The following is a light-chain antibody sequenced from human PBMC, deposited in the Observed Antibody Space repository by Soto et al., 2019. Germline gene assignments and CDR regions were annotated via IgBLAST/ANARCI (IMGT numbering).Light chain of an antibody. CDR3: MQALQTPWT. CDR2: LGS. V-gene: IGKV2-28*01. J-gene: IGKJ2*02. CDR1: QGLIHSNGYNY. Sequence: EIVMTPCPPSLPVTPGEPASNSCRPSQGLIHSNGYNYLDWYLQKPGQPPQLLIYLGSSRASGVPDRFGGSGSGTDFTLKISRVEAEDVGVYSCMQALQTPWTFGQGTKVDIK.